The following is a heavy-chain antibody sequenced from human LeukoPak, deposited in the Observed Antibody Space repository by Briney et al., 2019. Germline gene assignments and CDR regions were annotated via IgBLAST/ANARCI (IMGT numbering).Heavy chain of an antibody. J-gene: IGHJ5*02. D-gene: IGHD3-10*01. V-gene: IGHV1-46*01. Sequence: ASVKVSCKASGYTFTSYYMHWVRQAPGQGLEWMGIINPGGGSTSYAQKFQGRVTMTRDTSTSTVYMELSSLRSEDTAVYYCARDYYASGTPYSGMLFDPWGQGTLVTVSS. CDR2: INPGGGST. CDR1: GYTFTSYY. CDR3: ARDYYASGTPYSGMLFDP.